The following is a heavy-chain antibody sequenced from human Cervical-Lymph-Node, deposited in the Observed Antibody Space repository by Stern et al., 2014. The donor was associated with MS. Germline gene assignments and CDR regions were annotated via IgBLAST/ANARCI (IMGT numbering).Heavy chain of an antibody. CDR1: GFTFSSYS. CDR3: ARVIVNYYYGMDV. Sequence: EVQLVESGGGLVQPGGSLRLSCPASGFTFSSYSMNWVRQAPGKGLVWVLYISSRSSTIYYADSVKGRFTISRDNAMNSLYLQMNSLRAEDTAVYYCARVIVNYYYGMDVWGQGTTVTVSS. V-gene: IGHV3-48*01. D-gene: IGHD2-15*01. CDR2: ISSRSSTI. J-gene: IGHJ6*02.